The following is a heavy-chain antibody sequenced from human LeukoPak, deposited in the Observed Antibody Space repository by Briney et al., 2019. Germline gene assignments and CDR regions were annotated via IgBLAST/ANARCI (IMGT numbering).Heavy chain of an antibody. CDR2: IIGSGRST. J-gene: IGHJ4*02. Sequence: GGSLSLSSAASGFTFNSYVMNWVRQAPGKGLEWVSGIIGSGRSTYYADSVKGRFSISRDNSKNTVYLQMNSLRVEDTAVYFCAKGFNYYAPGSHFDSWGQGTLVTVSS. CDR1: GFTFNSYV. CDR3: AKGFNYYAPGSHFDS. V-gene: IGHV3-23*01. D-gene: IGHD3-10*01.